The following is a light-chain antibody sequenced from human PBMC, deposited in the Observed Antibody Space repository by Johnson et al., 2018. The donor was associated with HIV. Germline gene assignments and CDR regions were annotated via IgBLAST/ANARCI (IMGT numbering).Light chain of an antibody. Sequence: QSVLSQPPSVSVAPGQKVTISCSGSSSNIGNNYVSWYQQLPGTAPKLLIYDNNKRPSGIPDRFSGSKSCTSATLGITGLQTGAEADYYCGTWDSSLSAGVFGTGTKVTVL. CDR3: GTWDSSLSAGV. J-gene: IGLJ1*01. CDR1: SSNIGNNY. CDR2: DNN. V-gene: IGLV1-51*01.